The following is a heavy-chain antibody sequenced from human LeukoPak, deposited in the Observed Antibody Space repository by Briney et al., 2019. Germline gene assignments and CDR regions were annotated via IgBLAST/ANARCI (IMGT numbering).Heavy chain of an antibody. D-gene: IGHD1-26*01. CDR1: AFTVSGNY. V-gene: IGHV3-21*01. CDR3: ARDFVGY. Sequence: GGSLRLSCAASAFTVSGNYMSWVRQAPGKGLEWVSSISSSSSYIYYADSVKGRFTISRDNAKNSLYLQMNSLRAEDTAVYYCARDFVGYWGQGTLVTVSS. CDR2: ISSSSSYI. J-gene: IGHJ4*02.